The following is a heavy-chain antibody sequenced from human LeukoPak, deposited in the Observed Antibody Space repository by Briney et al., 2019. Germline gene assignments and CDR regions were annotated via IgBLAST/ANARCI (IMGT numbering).Heavy chain of an antibody. CDR2: IYYTGNT. V-gene: IGHV4-39*07. CDR1: GGSISSTSYY. J-gene: IGHJ4*02. D-gene: IGHD1-26*01. CDR3: TREGGELD. Sequence: KSSETLSFTCSVSGGSISSTSYYWGWNRQPPGKGLEWIGSIYYTGNTYNNPSLKSRVTISVDTSKNQFSLKLTSVTAADTAVYYCTREGGELDWGQGTLVTVSS.